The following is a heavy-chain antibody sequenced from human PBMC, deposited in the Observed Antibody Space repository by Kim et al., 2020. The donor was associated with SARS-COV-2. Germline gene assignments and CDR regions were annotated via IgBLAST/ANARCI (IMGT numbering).Heavy chain of an antibody. CDR2: IYPGDSDT. CDR3: ARHGRKRSLGGSYRGGVDY. V-gene: IGHV5-51*01. CDR1: GYSFTSYW. Sequence: GESLKISCKGSGYSFTSYWIGWVRQMPGKGLEWMGIIYPGDSDTRYSPSFQGQVTISADKSISTAYLQWSSLKASDTAMYYCARHGRKRSLGGSYRGGVDYWGQGTLVTVSS. J-gene: IGHJ4*02. D-gene: IGHD1-26*01.